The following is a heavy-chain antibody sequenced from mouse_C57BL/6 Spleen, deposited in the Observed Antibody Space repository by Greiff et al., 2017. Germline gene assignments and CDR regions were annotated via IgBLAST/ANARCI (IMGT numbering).Heavy chain of an antibody. CDR3: ARGGSVGFAY. V-gene: IGHV5-17*01. CDR2: ISSGSSTI. J-gene: IGHJ3*01. Sequence: EVKVVESGGGLVKPGGSLKLSCAASGFTFSDYGMHWVRQAPEKGLEWVAYISSGSSTIYYADTVKGRFTISRDNAKNTLFLQMTSLRSEDTAMYYCARGGSVGFAYWGQGTLVTVST. CDR1: GFTFSDYG.